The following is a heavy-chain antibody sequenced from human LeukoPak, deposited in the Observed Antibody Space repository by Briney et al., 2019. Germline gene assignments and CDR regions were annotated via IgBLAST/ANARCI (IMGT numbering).Heavy chain of an antibody. J-gene: IGHJ4*02. CDR3: ARTRGGLVIKPIPFDY. Sequence: ASVKVSCKASGYTFTSYGISWVRQAPGQGLEWMGWISAYNGNTNYAQKLQGRVTMTTDTSTSTAYMELRSLRSDDTAVYYCARTRGGLVIKPIPFDYWGQGTLVTVSS. CDR2: ISAYNGNT. CDR1: GYTFTSYG. D-gene: IGHD3/OR15-3a*01. V-gene: IGHV1-18*01.